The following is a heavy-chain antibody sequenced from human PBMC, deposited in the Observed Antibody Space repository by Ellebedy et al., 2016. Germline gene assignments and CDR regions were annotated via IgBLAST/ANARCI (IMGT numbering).Heavy chain of an antibody. D-gene: IGHD5/OR15-5a*01. V-gene: IGHV3-74*01. CDR3: ARGVYGDS. Sequence: GESLKIFCAASGFTLSSYWMYWVRQAPGKGLAWVSRIKGDGSGTSYADSVKGRFTISRDNAKNTLYLQMDSLGAEDTAVYFCARGVYGDSWGQGTLVTVSP. J-gene: IGHJ4*02. CDR1: GFTLSSYW. CDR2: IKGDGSGT.